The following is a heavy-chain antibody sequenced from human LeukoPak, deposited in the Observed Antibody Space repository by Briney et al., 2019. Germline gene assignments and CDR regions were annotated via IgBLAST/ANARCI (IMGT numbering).Heavy chain of an antibody. CDR1: GFTLGTYA. CDR3: ARDEGSYYYDSSGYQKNDALDI. Sequence: GRSLRLSCAASGFTLGTYAMSWVRQTPGKGLEWVAGISGSGGSTYYGDSVKGRFTISRDNSRNALYLQMNSLRAADTAVYYCARDEGSYYYDSSGYQKNDALDIWGQGTMVTVSS. CDR2: ISGSGGST. V-gene: IGHV3-23*01. J-gene: IGHJ3*02. D-gene: IGHD3-22*01.